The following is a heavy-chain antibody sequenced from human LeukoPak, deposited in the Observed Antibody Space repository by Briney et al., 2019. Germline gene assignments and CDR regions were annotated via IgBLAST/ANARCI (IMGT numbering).Heavy chain of an antibody. V-gene: IGHV4-34*01. D-gene: IGHD5-18*01. CDR1: GGSFSGYY. Sequence: SETLSLTCAVYGGSFSGYYWSWIRQPPGKGLEWIGEINHSGSTNYNPSLKSRVTISVDTSKNQFSLKLSSVTAADTAVYYCARGRRFGYSYGHGIYYFDYWGQGTLVTVSS. CDR3: ARGRRFGYSYGHGIYYFDY. CDR2: INHSGST. J-gene: IGHJ4*02.